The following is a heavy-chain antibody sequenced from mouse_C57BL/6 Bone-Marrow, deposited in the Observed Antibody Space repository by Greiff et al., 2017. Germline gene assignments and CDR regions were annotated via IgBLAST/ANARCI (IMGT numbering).Heavy chain of an antibody. D-gene: IGHD4-1*01. CDR3: AWELGLAMDY. V-gene: IGHV1-64*01. J-gene: IGHJ4*01. Sequence: VQLQQSGAELVKPGASVKLSCKASGYTFTSYWMHWVKQRPGQGLEWIGMIHPNSGSTNYNEKFKSKATLTVDKSSSTACMQLSSLTSEDSAVYYCAWELGLAMDYWGQGTSVTGSS. CDR1: GYTFTSYW. CDR2: IHPNSGST.